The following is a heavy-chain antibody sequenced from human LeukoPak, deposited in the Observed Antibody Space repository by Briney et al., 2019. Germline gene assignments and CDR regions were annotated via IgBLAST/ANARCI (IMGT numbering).Heavy chain of an antibody. J-gene: IGHJ4*02. D-gene: IGHD2-15*01. CDR1: GYTFTSYG. Sequence: ASVKVSCKASGYTFTSYGISWGRQAPGQGLEWMGWISAYNGNTNYAQKLQGRVTMTTDTSTSTAYMELRSLRSDDTAVYYCAREYPGYCSGGSCRGLDYWGQGTLVTVSS. V-gene: IGHV1-18*04. CDR3: AREYPGYCSGGSCRGLDY. CDR2: ISAYNGNT.